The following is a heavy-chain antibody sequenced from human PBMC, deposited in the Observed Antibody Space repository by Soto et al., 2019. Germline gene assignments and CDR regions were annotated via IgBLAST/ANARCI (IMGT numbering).Heavy chain of an antibody. V-gene: IGHV3-9*01. CDR3: AKDSRYCSSTTCYTFDY. J-gene: IGHJ4*02. CDR1: GFTFDDYA. CDR2: IGWNSGNI. Sequence: SLRLSCAASGFTFDDYAMHWVRQAPGKGLEWVSGIGWNSGNIGYADSVKGRFTISRDNAKNVLYLQMNSLRAEDTALYYCAKDSRYCSSTTCYTFDYWGQGTLVTVSS. D-gene: IGHD2-2*01.